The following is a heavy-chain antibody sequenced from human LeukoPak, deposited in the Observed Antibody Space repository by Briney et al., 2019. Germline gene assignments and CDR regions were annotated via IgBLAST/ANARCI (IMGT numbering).Heavy chain of an antibody. CDR3: ARGRNYYDNSAYYSLIFDS. J-gene: IGHJ4*02. D-gene: IGHD3-22*01. Sequence: SETLSLTCAVYGGSFSGYYWDWIRQPPGRGLEWIGEINHGGSTNHNPSLKSRVTISVDTSKYQFSLRLTSVTAADTAVYYCARGRNYYDNSAYYSLIFDSWGQGTLVTVSS. CDR1: GGSFSGYY. CDR2: INHGGST. V-gene: IGHV4-34*01.